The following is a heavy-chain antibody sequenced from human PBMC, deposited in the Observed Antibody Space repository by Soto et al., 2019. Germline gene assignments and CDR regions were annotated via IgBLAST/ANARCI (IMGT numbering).Heavy chain of an antibody. D-gene: IGHD1-26*01. J-gene: IGHJ3*02. Sequence: SGPTLVKPTQTLTLTCTFSGFSLSTGGVGVGWIRQPPGKALEWLALIYWSDDKRYSPSLKSRLTITTDTSKNQVVLTMTNMDPVDTGTYYCAHRGGAGGGYAFDIWGQGTMVTVSS. CDR1: GFSLSTGGVG. V-gene: IGHV2-5*01. CDR3: AHRGGAGGGYAFDI. CDR2: IYWSDDK.